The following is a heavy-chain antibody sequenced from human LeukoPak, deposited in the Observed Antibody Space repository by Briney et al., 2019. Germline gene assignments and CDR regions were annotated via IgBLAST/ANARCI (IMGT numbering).Heavy chain of an antibody. Sequence: ASVKVSCKASGYTFTSYDINWVRQATGQGLEWMGWMNPNSGNTGYAQKFQGRVTITRNTSISTAYMELTSLRSEDTAVYYCARGGYCSGGSCYGYNWFDPWGQGTLVTVSS. CDR1: GYTFTSYD. D-gene: IGHD2-15*01. J-gene: IGHJ5*02. V-gene: IGHV1-8*03. CDR2: MNPNSGNT. CDR3: ARGGYCSGGSCYGYNWFDP.